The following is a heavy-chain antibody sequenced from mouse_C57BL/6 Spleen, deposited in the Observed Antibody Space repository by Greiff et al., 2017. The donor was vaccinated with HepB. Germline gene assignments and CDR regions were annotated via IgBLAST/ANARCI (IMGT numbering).Heavy chain of an antibody. Sequence: EVQGVESGEGLVKPGGSLKLSCAASGFTFSSYAMSWVRQTPEKRLEWVAYISSGGDYIYYADTVKGRFTISRDNARNTRYRQMSSLNSADTAMYYCTRDHYCIAMGYWGQGTSVTVSS. J-gene: IGHJ4*01. D-gene: IGHD1-1*01. CDR3: TRDHYCIAMGY. CDR1: GFTFSSYA. V-gene: IGHV5-9-1*02. CDR2: ISSGGDYI.